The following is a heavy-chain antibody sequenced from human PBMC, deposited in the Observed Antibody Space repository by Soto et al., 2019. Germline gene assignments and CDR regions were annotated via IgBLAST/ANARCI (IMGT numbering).Heavy chain of an antibody. V-gene: IGHV3-30-3*01. D-gene: IGHD6-19*01. CDR3: ARDKALADRLGAFDI. J-gene: IGHJ3*02. CDR2: ISYDGSNK. CDR1: GFTFSSYA. Sequence: PGGPLGPPCAASGFTFSSYATPWVDQAPGKGREWVAVISYDGSNKYYADSVKGRFTISGDNSKNTRYVQMNSLRAEDTAVYYCARDKALADRLGAFDIWGQGTMVTASS.